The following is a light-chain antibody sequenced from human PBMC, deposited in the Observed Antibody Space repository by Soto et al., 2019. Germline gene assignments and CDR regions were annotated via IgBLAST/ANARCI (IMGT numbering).Light chain of an antibody. CDR1: SSDVVAYGY. CDR2: EVS. Sequence: QSALTQPASVSGSPGQSITISCTGTSSDVVAYGYVSWYQQHPGKAPKLMLYEVSYRPSGVSNRFSGSKSGNAASLTISGVQADDEADYYCSSYTTSSPLVFGGGTKVTVL. V-gene: IGLV2-14*01. J-gene: IGLJ2*01. CDR3: SSYTTSSPLV.